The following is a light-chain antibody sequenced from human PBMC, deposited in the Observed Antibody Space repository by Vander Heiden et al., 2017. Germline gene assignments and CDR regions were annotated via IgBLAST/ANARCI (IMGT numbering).Light chain of an antibody. CDR3: QKYNNAPFT. J-gene: IGKJ3*01. CDR1: QGISDH. CDR2: TAS. V-gene: IGKV1-27*01. Sequence: DIQMTQSPSSLSASVGDRVTITCRASQGISDHLAWYQQKPGKAPNLLIYTASTLHSGVPSRFSGSGSGTDFTLTISNLQPEDVATYYCQKYNNAPFTFGHGTKVDI.